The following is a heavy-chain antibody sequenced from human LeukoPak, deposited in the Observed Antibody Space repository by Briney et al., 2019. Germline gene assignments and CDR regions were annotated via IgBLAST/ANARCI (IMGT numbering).Heavy chain of an antibody. V-gene: IGHV5-51*01. CDR1: GYSFTSYW. CDR2: IYPGDSDT. Sequence: GESLKISCKGSGYSFTSYWIGWVRQMPGKGLEWMGIIYPGDSDTRYSPSFQGQVTISADKSISTAYLQWSSLKASDTAMYYCAMTISRIAVAGPDAFDIWGQGTMVTVSS. J-gene: IGHJ3*02. CDR3: AMTISRIAVAGPDAFDI. D-gene: IGHD6-13*01.